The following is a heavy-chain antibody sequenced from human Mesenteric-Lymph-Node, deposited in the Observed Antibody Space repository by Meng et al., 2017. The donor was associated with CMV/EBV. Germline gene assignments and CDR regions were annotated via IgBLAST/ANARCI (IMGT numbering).Heavy chain of an antibody. CDR3: AKDIWDYGGRPDS. J-gene: IGHJ4*02. Sequence: ASVKVSCKASGYTFTSYDINWVRQATGQGLEWMGWMNPNSGNTGYAQKFQGRVTMTRNTSISTAYMELSSLRSEDTAVYYCAKDIWDYGGRPDSWGQGTLVTVSS. CDR1: GYTFTSYD. CDR2: MNPNSGNT. D-gene: IGHD4-23*01. V-gene: IGHV1-8*01.